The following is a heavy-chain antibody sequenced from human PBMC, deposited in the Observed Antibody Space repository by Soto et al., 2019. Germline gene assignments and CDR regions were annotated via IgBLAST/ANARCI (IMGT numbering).Heavy chain of an antibody. CDR1: GYTFTSYG. J-gene: IGHJ5*02. CDR3: ARGTSDYDFWSVNNWFDP. Sequence: GASVKVSCKASGYTFTSYGISWVRQAPGQGLEWMGWVSAYNGNTNYAQKLQGRVTMTTDTSTSTAYMELRSLRSDDTAVYYCARGTSDYDFWSVNNWFDPWGQGTLVTVSS. V-gene: IGHV1-18*04. CDR2: VSAYNGNT. D-gene: IGHD3-3*01.